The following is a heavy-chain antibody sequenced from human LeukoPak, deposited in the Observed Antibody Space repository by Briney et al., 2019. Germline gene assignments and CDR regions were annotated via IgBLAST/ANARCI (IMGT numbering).Heavy chain of an antibody. CDR2: ISSSGSTI. D-gene: IGHD2-21*01. V-gene: IGHV3-48*03. J-gene: IGHJ4*02. CDR3: ARDHRGIYSPFDY. CDR1: GFTFSSYE. Sequence: PGGSLRLSCAASGFTFSSYEMNWVRQAPGKGLEWVSYISSSGSTIYYADSVKGRFTISRDNAKNSLYLQMNSLRVEDTAVYYCARDHRGIYSPFDYWGQGTLVTVSS.